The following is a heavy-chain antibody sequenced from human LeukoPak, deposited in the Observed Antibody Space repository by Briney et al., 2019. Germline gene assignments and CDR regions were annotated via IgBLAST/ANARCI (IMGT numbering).Heavy chain of an antibody. CDR1: GGTFSSYA. D-gene: IGHD3-22*01. Sequence: SVTVSCKASGGTFSSYAISWVRQAPGQGLEWMGRIIPILGIANYAQKFQGRVTITADKSTSTAYMELSSLRSEDTAVYYCARVGDPMIGKDARIDIWGQGTMVTVSS. J-gene: IGHJ3*02. V-gene: IGHV1-69*04. CDR3: ARVGDPMIGKDARIDI. CDR2: IIPILGIA.